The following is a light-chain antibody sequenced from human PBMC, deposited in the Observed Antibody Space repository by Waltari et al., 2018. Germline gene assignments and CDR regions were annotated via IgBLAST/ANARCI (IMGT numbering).Light chain of an antibody. J-gene: IGKJ2*01. Sequence: EIVLTQSPGTLSLSPGERATLSCRANQRISNIYLAWYQQKSGQAPGLLNYGASYRATGSPDRFSGSGSGTDFTLTIDRVEPEDVAVYYCQHCGGSPPYTFGQGTKLKI. CDR1: QRISNIY. V-gene: IGKV3-20*01. CDR3: QHCGGSPPYT. CDR2: GAS.